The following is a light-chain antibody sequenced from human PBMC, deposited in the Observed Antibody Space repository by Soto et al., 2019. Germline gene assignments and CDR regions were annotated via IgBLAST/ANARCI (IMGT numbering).Light chain of an antibody. V-gene: IGLV1-51*01. CDR2: DNN. CDR1: SSNIGNNY. J-gene: IGLJ2*01. CDR3: GTWDSSLSAVV. Sequence: QSVLTQPPSVSAAPGQKVTISCAGSSSNIGNNYVSWYQQLPGTAPKLLIYDNNKRTSGIPDRFSGSKSGTSATLGITGLQTGDEGDYYCGTWDSSLSAVVFGGGTQLTVL.